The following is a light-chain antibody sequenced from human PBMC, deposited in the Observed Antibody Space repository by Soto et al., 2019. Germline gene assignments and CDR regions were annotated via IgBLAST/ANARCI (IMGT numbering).Light chain of an antibody. J-gene: IGKJ1*01. CDR1: QSISNW. CDR3: QHYNIYPWT. CDR2: KAS. Sequence: DIQMTQSPSTLSASVGDRVTITCRASQSISNWLAWYQQKPGKAHKLLNYKASSLESGVPSRFSGSGSGTEFTLTISSLQPDDFATYYCQHYNIYPWTFGQGTKVEIK. V-gene: IGKV1-5*03.